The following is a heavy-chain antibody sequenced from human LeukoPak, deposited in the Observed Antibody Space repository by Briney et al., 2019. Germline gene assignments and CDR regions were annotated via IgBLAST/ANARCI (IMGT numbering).Heavy chain of an antibody. Sequence: ASVKVSCKASVYTFTRYDINWVRQATGQGLEWMGWMNPNSGNTGYAQKFQGRVTITRNTSISTAYMELSSLRSEDTAVYYCARARYDGSGYYFFDYWGQGPLVTVSS. V-gene: IGHV1-8*03. CDR2: MNPNSGNT. J-gene: IGHJ4*02. CDR3: ARARYDGSGYYFFDY. CDR1: VYTFTRYD. D-gene: IGHD3-22*01.